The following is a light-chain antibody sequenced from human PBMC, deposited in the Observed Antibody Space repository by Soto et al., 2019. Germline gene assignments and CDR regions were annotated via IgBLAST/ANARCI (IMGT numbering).Light chain of an antibody. CDR1: QGIGDT. J-gene: IGKJ4*01. V-gene: IGKV3-20*01. Sequence: VMRQSPATLSVSPVEGATLSCRASQGIGDTLAWYQHKPGQAPKVLIYRASIRATGIPARFTGSGSGTDFTLTISRLEPEDFAVYYCQQYGSSPLTFGRGTTVDIK. CDR3: QQYGSSPLT. CDR2: RAS.